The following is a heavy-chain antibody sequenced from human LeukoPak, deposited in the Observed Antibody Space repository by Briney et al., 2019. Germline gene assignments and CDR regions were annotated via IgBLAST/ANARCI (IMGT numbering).Heavy chain of an antibody. CDR3: ATWGTTGYFQH. CDR1: GGSISSYY. D-gene: IGHD3-16*01. J-gene: IGHJ1*01. Sequence: SETLSLTCTVSGGSISSYYWSWIRQPPGKGLEWIGYIYYSGSTNYNPSLKSRVTISVDTSKNQFSLKLSSVTAADTAVYYCATWGTTGYFQHWGQGTLVTVSS. V-gene: IGHV4-59*01. CDR2: IYYSGST.